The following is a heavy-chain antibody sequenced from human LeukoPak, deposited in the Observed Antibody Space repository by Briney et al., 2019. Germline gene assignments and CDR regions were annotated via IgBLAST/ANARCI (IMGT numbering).Heavy chain of an antibody. CDR3: ARGSVTNYYYMDV. CDR1: GGSFSGYY. D-gene: IGHD4-11*01. V-gene: IGHV4-34*01. Sequence: KPSETLSLTCAVYGGSFSGYYWSWIRQPPGMGLEWIGEINHSGSTNYNPSLKSRVTISVDTSKNQFSLKLSSVTAADTAVYYCARGSVTNYYYMDVWGKGTMVTVSS. J-gene: IGHJ6*03. CDR2: INHSGST.